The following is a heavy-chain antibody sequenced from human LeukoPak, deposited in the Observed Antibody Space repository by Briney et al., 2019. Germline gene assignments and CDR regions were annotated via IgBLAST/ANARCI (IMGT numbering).Heavy chain of an antibody. CDR1: GGSISSYY. V-gene: IGHV4-59*08. D-gene: IGHD5-18*01. CDR2: IYYSGST. CDR3: ARTDTAMAFDY. J-gene: IGHJ4*02. Sequence: SETLSLTCTVSGGSISSYYWSWIRQPPGKGLEWIGYIYYSGSTNYNPSLKSRVTISVDTSKNQFSLKLSSVTAADTAVYYCARTDTAMAFDYWGQGTLVTVSS.